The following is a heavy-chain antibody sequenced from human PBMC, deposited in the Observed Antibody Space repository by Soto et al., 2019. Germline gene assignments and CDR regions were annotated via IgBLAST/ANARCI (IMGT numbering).Heavy chain of an antibody. CDR1: GYTFTSYA. Sequence: ASVKVSCKASGYTFTSYAMHWVRQAPGQRPEWMGWINGGNGNTKYSQYFQGRVTITRDTSASTAYMELSSLTSEDTAVYYCARDFPMVRGVITWFDPWGQGTLVTVSS. D-gene: IGHD3-10*01. J-gene: IGHJ5*02. V-gene: IGHV1-3*01. CDR2: INGGNGNT. CDR3: ARDFPMVRGVITWFDP.